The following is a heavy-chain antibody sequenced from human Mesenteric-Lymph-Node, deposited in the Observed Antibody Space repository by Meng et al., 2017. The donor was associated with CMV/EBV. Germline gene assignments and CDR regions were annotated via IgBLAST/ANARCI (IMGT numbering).Heavy chain of an antibody. V-gene: IGHV3-7*03. Sequence: GESLKISCAASGFSFSSYWMTWVRQAPGKGLEWVANIRQDEREKYYVDSVQGRFTISRDNAHDSLYLQMNSLRAEDTAVYYCARMALLDCSSTSCYQGWFDPWGQGTLVTVSS. D-gene: IGHD2-2*01. CDR2: IRQDEREK. CDR1: GFSFSSYW. CDR3: ARMALLDCSSTSCYQGWFDP. J-gene: IGHJ5*02.